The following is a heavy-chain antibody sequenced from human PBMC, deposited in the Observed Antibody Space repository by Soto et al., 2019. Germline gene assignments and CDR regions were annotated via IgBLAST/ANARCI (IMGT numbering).Heavy chain of an antibody. Sequence: SVKVSCKASGGTFSSYAISWVRQAPGQGLEWMGGIIPIFGTANYAQKFQGRVTITADESTSTAYMELSSLGSEDTAVYYCARPLARDGYNFDAFDIWGQGTMVTVSS. J-gene: IGHJ3*02. CDR1: GGTFSSYA. D-gene: IGHD5-12*01. CDR2: IIPIFGTA. CDR3: ARPLARDGYNFDAFDI. V-gene: IGHV1-69*13.